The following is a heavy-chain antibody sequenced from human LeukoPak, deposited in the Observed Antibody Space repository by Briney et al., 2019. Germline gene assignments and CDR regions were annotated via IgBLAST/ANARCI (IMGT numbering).Heavy chain of an antibody. J-gene: IGHJ4*02. CDR3: ARGSKAAAGIFDS. CDR2: IYSSGST. CDR1: GGSISSYY. D-gene: IGHD6-13*01. V-gene: IGHV4-4*07. Sequence: SETLSLTCSVSGGSISSYYWSWVRQPAGKGLDWIGRIYSSGSTNYNPSLNSRVTMSVDTSNSQFSLRLTSVTAADTAVYYCARGSKAAAGIFDSWGQGTLVTVSS.